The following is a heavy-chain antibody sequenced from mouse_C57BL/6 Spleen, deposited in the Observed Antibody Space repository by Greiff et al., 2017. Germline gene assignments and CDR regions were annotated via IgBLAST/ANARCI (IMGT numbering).Heavy chain of an antibody. D-gene: IGHD3-3*01. CDR2: IYPGSGST. Sequence: QVQLQQSGAELVKPGASVKMSCKASGYTFTSYWINWVKQRPGQGLEWIGEIYPGSGSTNYNEKFKSKATLTADTSSSTAYMQLSSLTSEDSAVYYCARTGYSYDFDDRGKGTTVTASS. J-gene: IGHJ1*03. CDR3: ARTGYSYDFDD. V-gene: IGHV1-55*01. CDR1: GYTFTSYW.